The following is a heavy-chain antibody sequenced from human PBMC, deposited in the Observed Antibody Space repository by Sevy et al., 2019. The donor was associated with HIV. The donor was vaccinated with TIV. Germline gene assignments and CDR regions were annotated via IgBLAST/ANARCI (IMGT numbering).Heavy chain of an antibody. Sequence: GESLKISCAASGFTFNTHAMTWVRQAPGKGLEWVSVISGPGLSTYYADSVKGRFTISRDNSKNTLYLQMNSLRADDTATYYCAKALNPALESMIEVVLRTLKGFDVWGQGIMVTVSS. J-gene: IGHJ3*01. V-gene: IGHV3-23*01. CDR3: AKALNPALESMIEVVLRTLKGFDV. D-gene: IGHD3-22*01. CDR1: GFTFNTHA. CDR2: ISGPGLST.